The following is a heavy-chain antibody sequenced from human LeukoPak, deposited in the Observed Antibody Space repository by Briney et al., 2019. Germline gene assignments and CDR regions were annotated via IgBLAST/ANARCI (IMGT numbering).Heavy chain of an antibody. Sequence: ASVKVSCKASGYTFTSYDINWVRQATGQGLEWMGWMNPNSGNTGYAQKFQGRVTMTRNTSIITAYMELSSLRSEDTAVYYCARGTRYSSGWSYFYWGQGTLVTVSS. D-gene: IGHD6-19*01. CDR3: ARGTRYSSGWSYFY. J-gene: IGHJ4*02. CDR1: GYTFTSYD. V-gene: IGHV1-8*01. CDR2: MNPNSGNT.